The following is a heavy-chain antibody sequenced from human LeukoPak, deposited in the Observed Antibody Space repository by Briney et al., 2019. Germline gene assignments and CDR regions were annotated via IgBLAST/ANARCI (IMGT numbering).Heavy chain of an antibody. D-gene: IGHD6-13*01. CDR1: GGSFSGYC. V-gene: IGHV4-34*01. CDR3: VVFIAGGGGRGY. J-gene: IGHJ1*01. CDR2: INHSGST. Sequence: SETLSLTCAVFGGSFSGYCWSWFRHPPGKGLEWIGEINHSGSTNYNPSLKSRVTISVDTSNNQISLKLTTVTAADTAVYYCVVFIAGGGGRGYWGQGTLVTVSS.